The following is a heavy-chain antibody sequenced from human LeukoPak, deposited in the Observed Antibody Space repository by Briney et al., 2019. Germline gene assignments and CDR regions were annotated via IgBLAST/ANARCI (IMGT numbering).Heavy chain of an antibody. CDR2: ISSSSSTI. V-gene: IGHV3-48*04. CDR3: AREEGATTVYYFDY. CDR1: GVTFSSYN. Sequence: GGSLRLSCAVSGVTFSSYNMNWVRQAPGKGLEWVSYISSSSSTIYYADSVKGRFTISRDNAKNSLYLQMNSLRTEDTAVYYCAREEGATTVYYFDYWGQGTLATVSS. D-gene: IGHD1-26*01. J-gene: IGHJ4*02.